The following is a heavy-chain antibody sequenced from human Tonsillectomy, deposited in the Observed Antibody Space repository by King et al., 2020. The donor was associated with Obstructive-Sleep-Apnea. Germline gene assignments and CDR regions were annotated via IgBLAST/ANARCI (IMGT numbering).Heavy chain of an antibody. Sequence: QLQESGPGLVKPSETLSLTCTVSGGSISSYYWSWIRQPPGKGLEWIGDIYYSGSTNYNPSLKGRVTISVDTSKNQFSLKLSSVTAADTAVYYCARNKPYSSGWYDHYYGMDVWGQGTTVTVSS. CDR1: GGSISSYY. J-gene: IGHJ6*02. CDR3: ARNKPYSSGWYDHYYGMDV. V-gene: IGHV4-59*08. CDR2: IYYSGST. D-gene: IGHD6-19*01.